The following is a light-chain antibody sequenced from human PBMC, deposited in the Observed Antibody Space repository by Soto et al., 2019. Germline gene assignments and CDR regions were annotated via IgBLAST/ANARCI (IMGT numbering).Light chain of an antibody. CDR3: QQYGRSPRT. Sequence: EIVLTQSPGTLSLSPGARATLSCRASQSISSSYLAWYQQQPGQPPRLLIYGASSRATGIPDRFSGSGSGIDFTLTISRLEPEDFAVYFCQQYGRSPRTFGQGTK. V-gene: IGKV3-20*01. CDR1: QSISSSY. CDR2: GAS. J-gene: IGKJ1*01.